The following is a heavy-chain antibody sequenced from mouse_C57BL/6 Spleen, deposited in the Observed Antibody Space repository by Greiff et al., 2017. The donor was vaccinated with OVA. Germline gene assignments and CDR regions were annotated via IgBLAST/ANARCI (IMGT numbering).Heavy chain of an antibody. CDR3: ARDYYGSRRYAMDY. Sequence: QVQLQQSGPELVKPGASVKLSCKASGYTFTSYDINWVKQRPGQGLEWIGWIYPRDGSTKYNEKFKGKATLTVDTSSSTAYMELHSLTSEDSAVYYCARDYYGSRRYAMDYWGQGTSVTVSS. J-gene: IGHJ4*01. D-gene: IGHD1-1*01. V-gene: IGHV1-85*01. CDR1: GYTFTSYD. CDR2: IYPRDGST.